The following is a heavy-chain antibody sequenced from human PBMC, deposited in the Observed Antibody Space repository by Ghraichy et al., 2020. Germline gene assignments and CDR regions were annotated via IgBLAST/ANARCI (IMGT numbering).Heavy chain of an antibody. Sequence: GGSLRLSCAASGFTFSNAWMSWVRQAPGKGLEWVGRIKSKTDGGTTDYAAPVKGRFTISRDDSKDTLYLQMNSLKTEDTAMYYCTTDVPFCGADCPLYWGQGTLVTVSS. J-gene: IGHJ4*02. CDR2: IKSKTDGGTT. CDR3: TTDVPFCGADCPLY. D-gene: IGHD2-21*01. V-gene: IGHV3-15*01. CDR1: GFTFSNAW.